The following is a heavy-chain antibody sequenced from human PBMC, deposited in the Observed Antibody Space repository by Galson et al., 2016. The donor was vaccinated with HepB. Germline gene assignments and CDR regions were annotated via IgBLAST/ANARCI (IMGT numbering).Heavy chain of an antibody. Sequence: SLRLSCAASGFVFSNFGLSWVRQAPGKGLEWVASISTRRTTYYSDSVQGRFTIPRDNSNNTLYLQMNGLRDDDTAVYYCAKERLVRRISDHWGQGTLLTVSS. D-gene: IGHD1-1*01. CDR2: ISTRRTT. CDR1: GFVFSNFG. CDR3: AKERLVRRISDH. J-gene: IGHJ4*02. V-gene: IGHV3-23*01.